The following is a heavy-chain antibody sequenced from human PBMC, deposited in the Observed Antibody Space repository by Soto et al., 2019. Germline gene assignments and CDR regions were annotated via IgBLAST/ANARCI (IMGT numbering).Heavy chain of an antibody. V-gene: IGHV4-59*08. CDR2: WSYTGST. J-gene: IGHJ4*02. D-gene: IGHD3-22*01. CDR1: GGSISSYH. CDR3: ARHLYSGESSGYYGY. Sequence: SETLSLTCTVSGGSISSYHWNWLRQPPGKGLEWIGYWSYTGSTDYNPALKGRVTISVDTSRNQFSLKLNSVTAADTAMYYCARHLYSGESSGYYGYWGQGALVTVSS.